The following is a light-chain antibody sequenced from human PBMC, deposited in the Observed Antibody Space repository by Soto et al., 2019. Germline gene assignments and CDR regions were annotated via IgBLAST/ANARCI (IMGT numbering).Light chain of an antibody. V-gene: IGLV2-23*02. Sequence: QSVLTQPASVSGSPGQSITISCTGTSSDVGSYNLVSWYQQHPGKAPKLMIYEVSKRPSGVSNRFSGSKSGNTASLTISGXXXXXXAXYYCCSYAGSSTWVFGGGTKVTVL. CDR1: SSDVGSYNL. J-gene: IGLJ3*02. CDR2: EVS. CDR3: CSYAGSSTWV.